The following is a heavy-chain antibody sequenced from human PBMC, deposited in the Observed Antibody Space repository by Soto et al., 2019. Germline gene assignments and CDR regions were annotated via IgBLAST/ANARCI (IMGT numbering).Heavy chain of an antibody. CDR3: ARDARKPRAFDI. CDR1: GFTFSSYS. Sequence: PGGSLRLSCAASGFTFSSYSMNWVRQAPGKGLEWVSYISSSSSTIYYADSMKGRFTISRDNAKNSLYLQMNSLRAEDTAVYYCARDARKPRAFDIWGQGTMVTVSS. V-gene: IGHV3-48*01. CDR2: ISSSSSTI. J-gene: IGHJ3*02.